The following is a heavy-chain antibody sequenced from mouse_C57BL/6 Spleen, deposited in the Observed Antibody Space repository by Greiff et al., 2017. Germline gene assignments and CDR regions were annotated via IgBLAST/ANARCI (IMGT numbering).Heavy chain of an antibody. Sequence: VQLQQSGPELVKPGASVKMSCKASGYTFTDYNMHWVKQSHGKSLEWIGYINPNNGGTSYNQKFKGKATLTVNKSSSTAYMELRSLTSEDSAVYYCARGLLDGYSFFAYWGQGTLVTVSA. D-gene: IGHD2-3*01. V-gene: IGHV1-22*01. CDR3: ARGLLDGYSFFAY. CDR2: INPNNGGT. CDR1: GYTFTDYN. J-gene: IGHJ3*01.